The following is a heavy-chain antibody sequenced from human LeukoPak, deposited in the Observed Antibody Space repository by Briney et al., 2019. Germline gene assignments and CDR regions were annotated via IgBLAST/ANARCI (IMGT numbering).Heavy chain of an antibody. CDR1: GGSFSGYY. D-gene: IGHD3-9*01. V-gene: IGHV4-34*01. CDR3: ARGYFDFDY. Sequence: PSETLSLTCAVYGGSFSGYYWSWIRQPPGKGLEWIGEINHSGSTNYNPPLKSRVTISVDTSKNQFSLKLSSVTAADTAVNYCARGYFDFDYWGQGTLVTVSS. CDR2: INHSGST. J-gene: IGHJ4*02.